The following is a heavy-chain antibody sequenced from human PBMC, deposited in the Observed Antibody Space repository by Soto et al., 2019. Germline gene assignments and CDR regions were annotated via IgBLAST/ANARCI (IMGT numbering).Heavy chain of an antibody. CDR2: ISAYTGNP. CDR1: GYTFTSYG. Sequence: ASVKVSCKASGYTFTSYGISWGRQAPGQGLEWMGWISAYTGNPNYAQKLQGRVTMTTDTSTSTAYMELRSLRSDDTAVYYCARGAKDRPFDYWGQGTLVTVSS. J-gene: IGHJ4*02. V-gene: IGHV1-18*01. D-gene: IGHD3-22*01. CDR3: ARGAKDRPFDY.